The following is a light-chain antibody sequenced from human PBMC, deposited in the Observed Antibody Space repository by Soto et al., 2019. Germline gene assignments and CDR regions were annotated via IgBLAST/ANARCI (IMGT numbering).Light chain of an antibody. CDR1: QNLSRNC. Sequence: ELVLTQSPATLSLSPANRASLSCRASQNLSRNCLAWYQHKPGQAPRLLISGASRRATGIPDRFSGAGSGTDFTLTISRLEPEDFALYYCQQHDILPIAFGQGTRLEIK. CDR3: QQHDILPIA. J-gene: IGKJ5*01. V-gene: IGKV3-20*01. CDR2: GAS.